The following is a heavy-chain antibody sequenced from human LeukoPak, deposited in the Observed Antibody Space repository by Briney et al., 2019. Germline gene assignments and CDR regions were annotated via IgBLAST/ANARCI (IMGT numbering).Heavy chain of an antibody. Sequence: ASVKVSCKASGYTFTSYGISWVRQAPGQGLEWMGWISAYNGNTNYAQKLQGRVTMTTGTSTSTAYMELRSLRSDDTAVYYCARDSLGFTQWLFDWDDAFDIWGQGTMVTVSS. V-gene: IGHV1-18*01. J-gene: IGHJ3*02. CDR2: ISAYNGNT. CDR1: GYTFTSYG. CDR3: ARDSLGFTQWLFDWDDAFDI. D-gene: IGHD3-22*01.